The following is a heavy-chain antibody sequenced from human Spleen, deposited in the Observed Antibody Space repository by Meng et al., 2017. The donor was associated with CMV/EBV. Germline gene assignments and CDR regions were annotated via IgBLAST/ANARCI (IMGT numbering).Heavy chain of an antibody. D-gene: IGHD4-17*01. CDR2: VSHSGSS. V-gene: IGHV4-4*02. Sequence: SETLSLTCAVSGASITSNHWWSWVRQPPGKGLECVGQVSHSGSSNHNSSLKSRVTMSVDTSKNQFSLKVTSVTAADTAVYHCARIGPTTFDYWGQGTVVTVSS. CDR3: ARIGPTTFDY. CDR1: GASITSNHW. J-gene: IGHJ4*02.